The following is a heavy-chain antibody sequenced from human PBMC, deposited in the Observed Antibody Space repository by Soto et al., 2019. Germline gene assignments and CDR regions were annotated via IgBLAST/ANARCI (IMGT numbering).Heavy chain of an antibody. J-gene: IGHJ5*02. CDR2: FYRDWCT. CDR1: GGSISSTNW. Sequence: LSLTCAVSGGSISSTNWWSWVRQPPGKGLEWIGEFYRDWCTNYNPSLKSRVTISVDKSKNQYSLNLRSVNAADTALYYCARSGKVAGLWFAPWGQGILVTVSS. D-gene: IGHD6-19*01. V-gene: IGHV4-4*02. CDR3: ARSGKVAGLWFAP.